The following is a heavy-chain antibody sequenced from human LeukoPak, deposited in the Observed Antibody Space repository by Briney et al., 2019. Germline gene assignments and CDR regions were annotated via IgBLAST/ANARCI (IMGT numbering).Heavy chain of an antibody. CDR2: ISLSSTTI. D-gene: IGHD6-13*01. Sequence: PGGSLRLSCEASGFTFSTYNMNWVRQAPGKGLEWVSFISLSSTTIYYADSVKGRFTISRDNAKNSMYLQMNSLRAEDTAVYYCAREASYSSSCATFDFWGRGILVTVSS. J-gene: IGHJ4*02. CDR3: AREASYSSSCATFDF. V-gene: IGHV3-48*01. CDR1: GFTFSTYN.